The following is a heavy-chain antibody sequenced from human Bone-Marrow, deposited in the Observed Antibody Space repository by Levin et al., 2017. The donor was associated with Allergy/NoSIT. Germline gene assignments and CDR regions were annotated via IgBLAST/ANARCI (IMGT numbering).Heavy chain of an antibody. CDR3: ARYVANQYFQH. D-gene: IGHD2-21*01. CDR1: GSSISTDY. CDR2: IHYSGST. V-gene: IGHV4-59*01. Sequence: TSETLSLTCTVSGSSISTDYWSWLRQPPGKGLEWIGYIHYSGSTNYNPSLRSRVTMSLDTSNNQFSLRLSSVTAADTAVYYCARYVANQYFQHWGQGTLVTVSS. J-gene: IGHJ1*01.